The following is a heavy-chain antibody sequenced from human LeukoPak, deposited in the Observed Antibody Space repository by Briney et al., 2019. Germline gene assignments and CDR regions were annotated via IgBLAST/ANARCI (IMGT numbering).Heavy chain of an antibody. D-gene: IGHD3-16*02. V-gene: IGHV1-46*01. CDR1: GYTLTSYY. Sequence: ASVKVSCKASGYTLTSYYLHWVRQAPGQGLEWMGIINPSGGSTSYAQKFQGRVTMTRDTSTSTVYMELSSLRSEDTAVYYCARSGYVWGSYRLQTFDYWGQGTLVTVSS. CDR2: INPSGGST. J-gene: IGHJ4*02. CDR3: ARSGYVWGSYRLQTFDY.